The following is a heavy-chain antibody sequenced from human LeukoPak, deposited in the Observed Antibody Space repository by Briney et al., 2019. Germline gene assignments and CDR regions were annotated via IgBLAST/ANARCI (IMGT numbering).Heavy chain of an antibody. D-gene: IGHD6-6*01. CDR1: GYMFNTYY. Sequence: PGGSLRLSCVASGYMFNTYYMSWIRQSPEKGLEWLSYISHSGSTIYYADSVKGRFTISRDNAKNSLYLQMNSLRAEDTAVYYCARSIAARPDWFDPWGQGTLVTVSS. J-gene: IGHJ5*02. CDR2: ISHSGSTI. CDR3: ARSIAARPDWFDP. V-gene: IGHV3-11*04.